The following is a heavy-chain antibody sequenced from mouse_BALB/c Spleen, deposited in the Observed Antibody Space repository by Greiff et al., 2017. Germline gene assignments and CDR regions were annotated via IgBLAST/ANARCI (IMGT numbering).Heavy chain of an antibody. CDR1: GFNIKDTY. V-gene: IGHV14-3*02. J-gene: IGHJ2*01. Sequence: EVQVVESGAELVKPGASVKLSCTASGFNIKDTYMHWVKQRPEQGLEWIGRIDPANGNTKYDPKFQGKSTITADTSSNNAYLQLSSLTSEDTAVNYCARSGGNYRYYLDYWGQGTTLTVSS. D-gene: IGHD2-1*01. CDR2: IDPANGNT. CDR3: ARSGGNYRYYLDY.